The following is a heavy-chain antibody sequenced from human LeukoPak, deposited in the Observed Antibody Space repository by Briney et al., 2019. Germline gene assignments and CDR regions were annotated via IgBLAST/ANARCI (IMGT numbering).Heavy chain of an antibody. CDR2: IKQDGSEK. CDR1: GFTFSGYW. V-gene: IGHV3-7*01. D-gene: IGHD2-2*01. J-gene: IGHJ4*02. Sequence: PGGSLRLSCAASGFTFSGYWMSWVRQAPGKGLEWVANIKQDGSEKYYVDSVKGRFTVSRGNAKNSLYLQMNSLRAEDTAVYYCASGFGFDCSSTSCSYFDYWGQGTLVTVSS. CDR3: ASGFGFDCSSTSCSYFDY.